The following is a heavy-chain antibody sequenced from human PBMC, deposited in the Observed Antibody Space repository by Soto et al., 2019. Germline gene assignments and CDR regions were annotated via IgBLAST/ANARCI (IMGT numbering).Heavy chain of an antibody. CDR1: GFIVSSNY. CDR3: ARSWGYLDY. J-gene: IGHJ4*02. CDR2: IYSGGST. D-gene: IGHD3-16*01. Sequence: EVQVVESGGGLIQPGGSLRLSCAASGFIVSSNYMGWVRQAPGKGLECVSVIYSGGSTDYADFVKGRFTISRDSSKNTLYLQMNSLRAEDTAMYYCARSWGYLDYWGQGTLVTVSS. V-gene: IGHV3-53*01.